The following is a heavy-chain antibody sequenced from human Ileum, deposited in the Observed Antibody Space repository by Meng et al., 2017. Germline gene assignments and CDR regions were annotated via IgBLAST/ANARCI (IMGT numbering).Heavy chain of an antibody. J-gene: IGHJ4*02. CDR1: GGSISTSDW. D-gene: IGHD1-26*01. Sequence: QVQLHEPGPGLLKPAGTLPLTCAVSGGSISTSDWWSWVRQPPGKGLEWIGEIHHSGSTNYNPSLKSRVTISVDKSKNQFSLKLNSVTAADTAVYYCAREWSGSYRHFDYWGQGTLVTVSS. CDR3: AREWSGSYRHFDY. CDR2: IHHSGST. V-gene: IGHV4-4*02.